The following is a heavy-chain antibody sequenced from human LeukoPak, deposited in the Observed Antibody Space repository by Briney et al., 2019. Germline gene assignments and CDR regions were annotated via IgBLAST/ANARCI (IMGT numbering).Heavy chain of an antibody. D-gene: IGHD5-18*01. CDR3: ARAERGYSYGYRRFDP. CDR1: GGSISSSSYY. Sequence: PSETLSLTCTVSGGSISSSSYYWGWICQPPGKGLEWIGSIYYSGSTYYNPSLKSRVTISVDTSKNQFSLKLSSVTAADTAVYYCARAERGYSYGYRRFDPWGQGTLVTASS. J-gene: IGHJ5*02. CDR2: IYYSGST. V-gene: IGHV4-39*01.